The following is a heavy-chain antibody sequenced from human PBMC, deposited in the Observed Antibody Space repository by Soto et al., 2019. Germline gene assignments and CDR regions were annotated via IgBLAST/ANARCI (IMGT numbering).Heavy chain of an antibody. V-gene: IGHV1-69*04. Sequence: SVKVSCKASGGTFSSYTISWVRQAPGQGLEWMGRIIPILGIANYAQKFQGRVTITADKSTSTAYMELSSLRSEDTAVYYCARENCSSKDYYYYMDVWGKGTTVTVSS. CDR3: ARENCSSKDYYYYMDV. J-gene: IGHJ6*03. D-gene: IGHD2-2*01. CDR1: GGTFSSYT. CDR2: IIPILGIA.